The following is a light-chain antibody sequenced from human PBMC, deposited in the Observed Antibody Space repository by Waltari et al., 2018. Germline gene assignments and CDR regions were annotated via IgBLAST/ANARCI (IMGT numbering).Light chain of an antibody. Sequence: DIVLTQSPATLSLSPGERATLSCRASQSINNYLAWYQQKPGQAPRLLLYSASNRATGSPARFSGSGAGTDFFLTISSLDPEDFAVYYCQQRSSWPRTFGQGTRVEIK. CDR2: SAS. J-gene: IGKJ1*01. CDR1: QSINNY. CDR3: QQRSSWPRT. V-gene: IGKV3-11*01.